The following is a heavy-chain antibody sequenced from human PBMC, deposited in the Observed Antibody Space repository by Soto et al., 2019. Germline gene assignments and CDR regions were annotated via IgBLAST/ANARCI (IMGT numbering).Heavy chain of an antibody. Sequence: QVQLVESGGGVVQPGRSLRLSCAASGFTFSSYGMHWVRQAPGKGLEWVAVIWYDGSNKYYADSVKGRFTISRDNSKNTLYLQMTSLRAEDTAVYYCARELYYYGSGSYYRGAFDIWGQGTMVTVSS. CDR2: IWYDGSNK. J-gene: IGHJ3*02. D-gene: IGHD3-10*01. V-gene: IGHV3-33*01. CDR1: GFTFSSYG. CDR3: ARELYYYGSGSYYRGAFDI.